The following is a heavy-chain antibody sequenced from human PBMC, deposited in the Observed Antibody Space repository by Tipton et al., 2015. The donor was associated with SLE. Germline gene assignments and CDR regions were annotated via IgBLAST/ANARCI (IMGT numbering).Heavy chain of an antibody. J-gene: IGHJ4*02. Sequence: TLSLTCTVSGGSISSGDYYWSWIRQPPGKGLEWIGYIYYSGSTYYNPSLKSRVTISVDTSKNQFSLKLSSVTAADTAVYYCARVVSWGTGTLFDYWGQGTLVTVSS. V-gene: IGHV4-30-4*01. CDR1: GGSISSGDYY. D-gene: IGHD1-1*01. CDR3: ARVVSWGTGTLFDY. CDR2: IYYSGST.